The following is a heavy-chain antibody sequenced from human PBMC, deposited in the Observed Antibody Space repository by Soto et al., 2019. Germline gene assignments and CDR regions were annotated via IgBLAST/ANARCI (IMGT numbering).Heavy chain of an antibody. CDR2: IIPIFGTA. CDR1: GGTFSSYA. Sequence: GASVKVSCKASGGTFSSYAISWVRQAPGQGLEWMGGIIPIFGTANYAQKFQGRVTITADESTSTAYMELSSLRSEDTAVYYCARGSIFGVVIMVYYYGMEVWGQGTTVTVSS. D-gene: IGHD3-3*01. V-gene: IGHV1-69*13. J-gene: IGHJ6*02. CDR3: ARGSIFGVVIMVYYYGMEV.